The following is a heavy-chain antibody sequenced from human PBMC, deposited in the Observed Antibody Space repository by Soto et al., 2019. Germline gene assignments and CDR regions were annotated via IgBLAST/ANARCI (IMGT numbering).Heavy chain of an antibody. CDR2: INHSGST. Sequence: PSETLSLTCAVYGGSFSGYYWSWIRQPPGKGLEWIGEINHSGSTNYNPSLKSRVTISVDTSKNQFSLKLSSVTAADTAVYYCARRTYRSSWYSYFDYWGQGTLVTVSS. D-gene: IGHD6-13*01. CDR3: ARRTYRSSWYSYFDY. V-gene: IGHV4-34*01. J-gene: IGHJ4*02. CDR1: GGSFSGYY.